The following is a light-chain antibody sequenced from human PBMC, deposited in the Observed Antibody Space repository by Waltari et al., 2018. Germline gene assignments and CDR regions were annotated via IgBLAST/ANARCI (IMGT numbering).Light chain of an antibody. V-gene: IGKV3-15*01. CDR3: QQYNNWPPWT. CDR1: QGVSSK. Sequence: EIVMTQSPATLSVSPGERATLSCRASQGVSSKLAWYQQKPGQPPRLLLYDTSVRAAGIPARFSGIGSGTEFTLTISSLQSDDFAVYYCQQYNNWPPWTFGQGTKVEIK. CDR2: DTS. J-gene: IGKJ1*01.